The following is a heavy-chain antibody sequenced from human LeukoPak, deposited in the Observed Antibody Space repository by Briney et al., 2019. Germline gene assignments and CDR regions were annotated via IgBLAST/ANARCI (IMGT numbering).Heavy chain of an antibody. CDR2: ISYDGSNK. CDR1: GFTFSSYA. V-gene: IGHV3-30-3*01. CDR3: ARDAYAVADY. D-gene: IGHD4-17*01. J-gene: IGHJ4*02. Sequence: GESLRLSCAASGFTFSSYAMHWVRQAPGKGLEWVAVISYDGSNKYYADSVKGRFTISRDNSKNTLYLQMNSLRVEDTAVYYCARDAYAVADYWGQGLLVTVSS.